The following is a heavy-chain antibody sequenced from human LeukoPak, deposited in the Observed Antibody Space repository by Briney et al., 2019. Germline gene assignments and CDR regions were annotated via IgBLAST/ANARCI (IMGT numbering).Heavy chain of an antibody. J-gene: IGHJ4*02. CDR3: ARRRDYGDYEDY. CDR1: DGSISSNSYY. V-gene: IGHV4-39*01. Sequence: PSETLSLTCTVSDGSISSNSYYWGWIRQPLGKGLEWIGSISYSGRTYYNPSHESRVTISVDASKNQFSLELNSVTAADTAVYYCARRRDYGDYEDYWGQGTLVTVSS. CDR2: ISYSGRT. D-gene: IGHD4-17*01.